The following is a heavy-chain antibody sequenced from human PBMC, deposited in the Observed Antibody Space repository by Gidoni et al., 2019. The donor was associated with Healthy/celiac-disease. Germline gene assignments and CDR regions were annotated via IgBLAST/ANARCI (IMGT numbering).Heavy chain of an antibody. V-gene: IGHV4-31*03. CDR3: ARVGWGSVKAAPFDY. CDR1: GGSIRSGGYY. J-gene: IGHJ4*02. Sequence: QVQLQESGPGLVKPSQTLSLTCTVSGGSIRSGGYYWSWIRQHPGKGLEWIGYIYYSGSTYYTPSLKSRVTISVDTSKNQFSLKRSSVTAADTAVYYCARVGWGSVKAAPFDYWGQGTLVTVSS. D-gene: IGHD2-21*01. CDR2: IYYSGST.